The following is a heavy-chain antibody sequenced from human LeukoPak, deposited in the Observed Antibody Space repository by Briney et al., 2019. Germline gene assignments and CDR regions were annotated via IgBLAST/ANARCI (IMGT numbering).Heavy chain of an antibody. Sequence: PGRSLRLSCAASGFTFSSFGMHWVRQAPGKGLEWVAIIWYDGSNKYYADSVKGRFTISRDNSKNTLYLQVNSLRDEDTAVYYCARDRGSGWHTFDYWGQGTLVTVSS. D-gene: IGHD6-19*01. J-gene: IGHJ4*02. CDR2: IWYDGSNK. CDR1: GFTFSSFG. V-gene: IGHV3-33*01. CDR3: ARDRGSGWHTFDY.